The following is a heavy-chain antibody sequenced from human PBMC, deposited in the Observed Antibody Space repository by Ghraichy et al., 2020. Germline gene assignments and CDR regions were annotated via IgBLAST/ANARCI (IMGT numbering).Heavy chain of an antibody. CDR2: IYHSGST. V-gene: IGHV4-4*02. CDR3: ASSLGPAAIPVYGMDV. D-gene: IGHD2-2*01. J-gene: IGHJ6*02. CDR1: GGSISSSNW. Sequence: SETLSLTCAVSGGSISSSNWWSWVRQPPGKGLEGIGEIYHSGSTNYNPSLKSRVTISVDKSKNQFSLKLSSVTAADTAVYYCASSLGPAAIPVYGMDVWGQGTTVTVSS.